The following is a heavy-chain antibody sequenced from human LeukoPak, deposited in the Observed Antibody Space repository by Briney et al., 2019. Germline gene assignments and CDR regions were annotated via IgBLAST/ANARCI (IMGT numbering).Heavy chain of an antibody. D-gene: IGHD6-6*01. CDR1: GGSFSGYY. J-gene: IGHJ4*02. V-gene: IGHV4-34*01. CDR3: ARGRKQLVRGYFDY. Sequence: PSETLSLTCAVCGGSFSGYYWSWIRQPPGKGLEWIGEINHSGSTNYNPSLKSRVTISVDTSKNQFSLKLSSVTAADTAVYYCARGRKQLVRGYFDYWGQGALVTVSS. CDR2: INHSGST.